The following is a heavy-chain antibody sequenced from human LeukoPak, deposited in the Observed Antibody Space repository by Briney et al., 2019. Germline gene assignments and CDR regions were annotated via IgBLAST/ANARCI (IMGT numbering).Heavy chain of an antibody. J-gene: IGHJ6*02. CDR1: GFTFDDYA. V-gene: IGHV3-9*01. D-gene: IGHD6-13*01. CDR3: AKDMTGVAAAGFTYYYYGMDV. CDR2: ISWNSGSI. Sequence: PGGSLRLSCAASGFTFDDYAMPWVRQAPGKGLEWVSGISWNSGSIGYADSVKGRFTISRDNAKNSLYLQMNSLRAEDTALYYCAKDMTGVAAAGFTYYYYGMDVWGQGTTVTVSS.